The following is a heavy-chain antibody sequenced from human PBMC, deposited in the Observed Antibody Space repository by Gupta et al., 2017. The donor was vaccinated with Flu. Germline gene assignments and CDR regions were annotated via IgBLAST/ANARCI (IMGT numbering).Heavy chain of an antibody. CDR1: GDSITSYY. J-gene: IGHJ5*02. CDR3: TRDLDWKDDYWFDP. D-gene: IGHD1-1*01. CDR2: MFYSGVT. Sequence: QVHLQESGPRLVKPSETLSLTCTVSGDSITSYYWSWIRQAPGKGLEWIGCMFYSGVTNYNPSLKRRVTMSIDTSKNQFSLNLSAVTAADTAVYFCTRDLDWKDDYWFDPWGQGTLVTVSS. V-gene: IGHV4-59*01.